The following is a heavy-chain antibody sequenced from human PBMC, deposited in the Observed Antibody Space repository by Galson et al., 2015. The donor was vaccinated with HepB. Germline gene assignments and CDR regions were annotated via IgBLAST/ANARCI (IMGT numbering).Heavy chain of an antibody. CDR1: GYTFTGYY. CDR2: INPNSGGT. Sequence: SVKVSCKASGYTFTGYYMHWLRQAPGQGLEWMGWINPNSGGTNYAQKFQGRVTITRDTSITTASIDLSSLRSDDTAVYYCARTAASNWNFDHWGQGTLVTVSS. D-gene: IGHD1-1*01. J-gene: IGHJ5*02. CDR3: ARTAASNWNFDH. V-gene: IGHV1-2*02.